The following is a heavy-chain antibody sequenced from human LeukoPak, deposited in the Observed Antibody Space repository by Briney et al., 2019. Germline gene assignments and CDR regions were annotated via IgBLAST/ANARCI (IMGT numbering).Heavy chain of an antibody. CDR3: ARSRELELRDGSYYYMDV. Sequence: SGGSLRLSCAASGFTFSSYSMNWVRQAPGRGLEWISYISRGSSDIYYADSVKGRFTISRDNAKNSLYLQMNSLRAEDTAVYYCARSRELELRDGSYYYMDVWGKGTTVTVSS. V-gene: IGHV3-21*05. CDR1: GFTFSSYS. CDR2: ISRGSSDI. J-gene: IGHJ6*03. D-gene: IGHD1-7*01.